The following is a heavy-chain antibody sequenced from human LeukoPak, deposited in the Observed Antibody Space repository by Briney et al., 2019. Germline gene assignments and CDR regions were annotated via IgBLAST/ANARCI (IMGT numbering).Heavy chain of an antibody. D-gene: IGHD3-3*01. J-gene: IGHJ5*02. V-gene: IGHV4-34*01. CDR2: INHSGST. CDR3: ARGTHYDFWSGGYNWFDP. CDR1: GGSFSGYY. Sequence: SETLSLTCAVYGGSFSGYYWSWIRQPPGKGLEWIGEINHSGSTNYNPSLKSRVTISVDTSKNQFSLKLSSVTAADTAVYYCARGTHYDFWSGGYNWFDPWGQGTLVTVSS.